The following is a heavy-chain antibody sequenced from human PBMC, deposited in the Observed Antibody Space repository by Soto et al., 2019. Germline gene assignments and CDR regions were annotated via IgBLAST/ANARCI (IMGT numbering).Heavy chain of an antibody. CDR2: ISWNSGSI. D-gene: IGHD7-27*01. CDR1: GFTFDDYA. Sequence: GGSLRLSCAASGFTFDDYALPWVRQAPGKGLEWVSGISWNSGSIGYADSVKGRFTISRDNAKNSLYLQMSSLRADDTALYYCAKYLVRASGDDAFDIWGQGTMVTVSS. J-gene: IGHJ3*02. V-gene: IGHV3-9*01. CDR3: AKYLVRASGDDAFDI.